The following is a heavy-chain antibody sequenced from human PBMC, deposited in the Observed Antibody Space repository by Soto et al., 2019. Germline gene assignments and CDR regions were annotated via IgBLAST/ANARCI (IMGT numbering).Heavy chain of an antibody. CDR1: GFTFSSYG. D-gene: IGHD2-21*02. V-gene: IGHV3-30*18. Sequence: QVQLVESGGGVVQPGRSLRLSCAASGFTFSSYGMHWVRQAPGKGLEWVAVISYDGSNKYYADSVKGRFTISRDNSKNTLYLQMNSLRAEDTAVYYCAKDCGDGDCSTDYWGQGTLVTVSS. CDR3: AKDCGDGDCSTDY. J-gene: IGHJ4*02. CDR2: ISYDGSNK.